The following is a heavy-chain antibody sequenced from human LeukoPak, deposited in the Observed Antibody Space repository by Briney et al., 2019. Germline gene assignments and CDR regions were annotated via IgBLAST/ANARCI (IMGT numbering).Heavy chain of an antibody. CDR3: ARGGKLEPTALAS. CDR1: GFTFSSYE. D-gene: IGHD2-21*02. J-gene: IGHJ5*02. V-gene: IGHV3-48*03. CDR2: ISSSGSTI. Sequence: GGSLRLSCAASGFTFSSYEMNWVRQAPGKGLEWVSYISSSGSTIYYADSVKGRFTISRDNAKNSLYLQMNSLRAEDTAVYYRARGGKLEPTALASWGQGSLVVVSS.